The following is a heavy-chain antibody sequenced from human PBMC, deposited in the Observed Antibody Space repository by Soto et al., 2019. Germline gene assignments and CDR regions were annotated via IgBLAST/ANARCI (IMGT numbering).Heavy chain of an antibody. J-gene: IGHJ6*02. Sequence: QVPLVGSGGGVVQPGRSLRLSCAASGFPFSRYGLHWVRRAPGKGLEWVAVMWFDGSNKYYADSVKGRFTISRDNPNNTLYLKMTSLRAEDTAVYYGARDRSVVVTGWNYYYCMDVWGQGTTVTVSS. CDR2: MWFDGSNK. CDR3: ARDRSVVVTGWNYYYCMDV. V-gene: IGHV3-33*01. CDR1: GFPFSRYG. D-gene: IGHD2-21*02.